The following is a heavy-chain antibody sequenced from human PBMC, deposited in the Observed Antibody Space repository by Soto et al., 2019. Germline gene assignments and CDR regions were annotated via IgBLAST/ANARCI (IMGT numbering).Heavy chain of an antibody. CDR1: GGTFSSYS. D-gene: IGHD1-26*01. Sequence: QAQLVQSGAEVKKPGSSAKVSCKASGGTFSSYSINWVRQAPGQGLEWMGEPTPIFGTANYAQKVQGRVTMTADESTSTAYMELSSMISEDTAVYYCARDGGRTAWGIDYWGQGTLVTVS. J-gene: IGHJ4*02. CDR3: ARDGGRTAWGIDY. V-gene: IGHV1-69*01. CDR2: PTPIFGTA.